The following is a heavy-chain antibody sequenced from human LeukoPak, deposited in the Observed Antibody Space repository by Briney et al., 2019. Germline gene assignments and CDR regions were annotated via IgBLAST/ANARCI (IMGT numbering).Heavy chain of an antibody. CDR1: GYTFTGYY. CDR2: INPNSGGT. J-gene: IGHJ4*02. CDR3: ARARGAHGAVAGT. V-gene: IGHV1-2*02. Sequence: ASVKVSCKASGYTFTGYYMHWVRQAPGQGLEWMGWINPNSGGTNYAQKFQGRVTMTRDTSISTAYMELSRLRSDDTAVYYSARARGAHGAVAGTWGQGTLVTVSS. D-gene: IGHD6-19*01.